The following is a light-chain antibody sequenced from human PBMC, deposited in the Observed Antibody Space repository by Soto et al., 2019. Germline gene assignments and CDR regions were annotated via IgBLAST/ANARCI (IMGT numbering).Light chain of an antibody. CDR2: EVS. V-gene: IGLV2-23*02. Sequence: QSVLTQPASVSVSPGQSITISCTGTSSDVGSYNLVSWYQQHPGKAPKLMIYEVSKRPSGVSNRFSGSKSGNTASLTISGLQAEDEADYYCCSYAGSSTFYVFGTGTKVT. CDR3: CSYAGSSTFYV. J-gene: IGLJ1*01. CDR1: SSDVGSYNL.